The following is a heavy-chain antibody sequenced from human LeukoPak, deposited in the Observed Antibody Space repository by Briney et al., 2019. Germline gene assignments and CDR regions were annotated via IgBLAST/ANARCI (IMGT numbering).Heavy chain of an antibody. Sequence: PGRSLRLSCAASGFTFSSYGMHWVRQAPGKGLEWVAVISYDGSNKYYAGSVKGRFTISRDNSKNTLYLQMNSLRAEDTAVYYCAKAMNTPVAMITFGGVIVPPGYWGQGTLVTVSS. CDR3: AKAMNTPVAMITFGGVIVPPGY. V-gene: IGHV3-30*18. J-gene: IGHJ4*02. D-gene: IGHD3-16*02. CDR1: GFTFSSYG. CDR2: ISYDGSNK.